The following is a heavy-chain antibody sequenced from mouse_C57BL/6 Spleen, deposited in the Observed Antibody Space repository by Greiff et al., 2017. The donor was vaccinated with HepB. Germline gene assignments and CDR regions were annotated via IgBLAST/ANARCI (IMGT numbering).Heavy chain of an antibody. D-gene: IGHD1-1*01. Sequence: QVQLKESGPELVKPGASVKISCKASGYAFSSSWMNWVKQRPGKGLEWIGRIYPGDGDTNYNGKFKGKATLTADKSSSTAYMQLSSLTSEDSAVYFCAKTYYGSSRYAMDYWGQGASVTVSS. V-gene: IGHV1-82*01. CDR2: IYPGDGDT. CDR3: AKTYYGSSRYAMDY. CDR1: GYAFSSSW. J-gene: IGHJ4*01.